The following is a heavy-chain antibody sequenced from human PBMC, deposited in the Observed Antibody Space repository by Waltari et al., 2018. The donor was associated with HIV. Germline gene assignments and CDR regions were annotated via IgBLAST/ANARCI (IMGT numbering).Heavy chain of an antibody. Sequence: QVQLQESGPGLVKPSQTLSLMCPVSGAAIDTGGYKRTWLRQSPEKGLDGIGYSHHSGSSYYNPSLKSRVTISVLTSKNQFSLDLTSVTATDTAVYFCARTRPPNSGWFSWFDPWGQGTLVVVSS. J-gene: IGHJ5*02. V-gene: IGHV4-31*03. CDR2: SHHSGSS. D-gene: IGHD6-19*01. CDR1: GAAIDTGGYK. CDR3: ARTRPPNSGWFSWFDP.